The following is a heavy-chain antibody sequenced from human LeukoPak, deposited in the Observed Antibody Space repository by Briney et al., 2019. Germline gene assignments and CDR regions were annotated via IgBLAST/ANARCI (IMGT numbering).Heavy chain of an antibody. CDR3: ARVRDYVWGSYRSRAFDI. D-gene: IGHD3-16*02. CDR2: ISSSSSTI. J-gene: IGHJ3*02. V-gene: IGHV3-11*04. Sequence: PGGSLRLSCAASGFTFSDYYMSWIRQAPGKGLEWVSYISSSSSTIYYADSVKGRFTISRDNAKNSLYLQMNSLRAEDTAVYYCARVRDYVWGSYRSRAFDIWGQGTMVTVSS. CDR1: GFTFSDYY.